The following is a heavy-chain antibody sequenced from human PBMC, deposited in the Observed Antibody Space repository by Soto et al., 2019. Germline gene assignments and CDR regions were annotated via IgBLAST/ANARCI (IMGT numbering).Heavy chain of an antibody. CDR1: GFTFSSHA. CDR2: ISYNGNNNE. Sequence: QVQLLESGGGVVQPGKSLRLSCAASGFTFSSHAMHWVRQAPGKGLEWVAVISYNGNNNEYYADSVKGRLTISRDNSKSTMYLQMTSLRGEDTAIYFCARDRIASGLRAMDVWGQGTPVIVSS. J-gene: IGHJ6*02. D-gene: IGHD6-13*01. V-gene: IGHV3-30-3*01. CDR3: ARDRIASGLRAMDV.